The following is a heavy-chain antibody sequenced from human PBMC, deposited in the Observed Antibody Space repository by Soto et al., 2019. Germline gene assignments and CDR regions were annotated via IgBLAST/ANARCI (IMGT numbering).Heavy chain of an antibody. CDR1: GGTFSTYA. J-gene: IGHJ4*02. Sequence: QVHLVQSGAEVKKPGSSVKVSCNASGGTFSTYAITWVRQAPGQGLEWMGGVIPVFRTPNYAQKFRGRVTITADESTSPVYMELSSLISEDTAVYYCARGAVAGRGDYWGQGTQVSVSS. CDR3: ARGAVAGRGDY. V-gene: IGHV1-69*12. CDR2: VIPVFRTP. D-gene: IGHD6-19*01.